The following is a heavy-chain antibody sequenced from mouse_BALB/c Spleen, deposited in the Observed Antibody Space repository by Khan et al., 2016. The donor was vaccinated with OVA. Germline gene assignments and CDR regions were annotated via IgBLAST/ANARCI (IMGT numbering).Heavy chain of an antibody. D-gene: IGHD1-1*01. CDR2: IDPYNGCT. Sequence: VQLQQSGPELVKPGASVKVSCKASGYSFTDYNMFWVKQSHGKSLEWIGYIDPYNGCTSYNQKFKGKATLTVDKSSSTAFMHLSSLTSEDSAVFYCARTEYYGSSYYFDCGRQGTTLTVSS. J-gene: IGHJ2*01. V-gene: IGHV1S135*01. CDR3: ARTEYYGSSYYFDC. CDR1: GYSFTDYN.